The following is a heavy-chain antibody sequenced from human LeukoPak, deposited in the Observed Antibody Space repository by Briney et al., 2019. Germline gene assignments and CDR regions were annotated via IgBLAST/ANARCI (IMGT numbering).Heavy chain of an antibody. D-gene: IGHD3-10*01. CDR3: ARLVTMVHTDN. Sequence: SETLSLTCTVSGGSISSSSYYWVWIRQPPGRGLEWIGSIYYSGSTYYNPSLKSRVTISVDTSKNQFSLKLSSVTAADTAVYYCARLVTMVHTDNWGQGTLVTVSS. J-gene: IGHJ4*02. V-gene: IGHV4-39*01. CDR2: IYYSGST. CDR1: GGSISSSSYY.